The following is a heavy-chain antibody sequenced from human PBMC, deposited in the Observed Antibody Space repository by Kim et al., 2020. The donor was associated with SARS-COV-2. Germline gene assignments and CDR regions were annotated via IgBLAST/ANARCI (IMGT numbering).Heavy chain of an antibody. J-gene: IGHJ4*02. CDR3: ARQALSSGRNFDY. CDR1: SGSISSSSYY. D-gene: IGHD3-22*01. Sequence: SETLSLTCTVSSGSISSSSYYWGWIRQPPGKGLEWIATIYNSGSTYYNPSLKSRVTISVDTSKNQFSLKLSSVTAADTALYYCARQALSSGRNFDYWGQGTLVTVSS. V-gene: IGHV4-39*01. CDR2: IYNSGST.